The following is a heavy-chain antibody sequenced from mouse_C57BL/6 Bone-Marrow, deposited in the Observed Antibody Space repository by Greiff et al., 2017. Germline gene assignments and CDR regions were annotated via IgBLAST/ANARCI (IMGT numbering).Heavy chain of an antibody. CDR1: GFNINDDY. V-gene: IGHV14-4*01. Sequence: VQLQQSGAELVRPGASVKLSCTASGFNINDDYMHWVKQRPEQGLEWIGLIDPENGDTEYASKFQGKATITADTSSNTAYLQLSSLTSEDTAVYYCATFGYEDYWGQGTTLTVSS. CDR2: IDPENGDT. J-gene: IGHJ2*01. CDR3: ATFGYEDY. D-gene: IGHD2-2*01.